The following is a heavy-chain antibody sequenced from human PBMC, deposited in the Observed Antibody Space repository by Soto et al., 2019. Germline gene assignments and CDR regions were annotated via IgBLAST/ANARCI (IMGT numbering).Heavy chain of an antibody. J-gene: IGHJ5*02. V-gene: IGHV1-69*01. CDR3: ATYPLPYNWIDL. CDR1: GGALTSYP. D-gene: IGHD1-26*01. CDR2: IDPMFDTS. Sequence: QVRLEQSGAEVKKPGSSVRVSCQASGGALTSYPIHWVRQAPGQGLEWMGVIDPMFDTSNLAEKFKARVTFTADASTKTVYMDLTSLRSDDTAVYFCATYPLPYNWIDLWGQGTLLTVSS.